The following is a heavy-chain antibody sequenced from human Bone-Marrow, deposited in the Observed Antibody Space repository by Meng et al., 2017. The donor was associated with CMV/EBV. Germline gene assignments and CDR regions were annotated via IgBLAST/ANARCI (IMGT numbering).Heavy chain of an antibody. J-gene: IGHJ6*02. CDR2: INGDGGST. V-gene: IGHV3-74*01. CDR1: GFTFSDSW. D-gene: IGHD3-3*01. Sequence: GGSLRLSCAASGFTFSDSWMHWVRQAPGKGLVWVSLINGDGGSTTYADSVKGRFTISRDNAKNSLYVQLNSLRVEDTAVYYCARVQYYDFWSGYYTYPYYYGMDVWGQGTTVTVSS. CDR3: ARVQYYDFWSGYYTYPYYYGMDV.